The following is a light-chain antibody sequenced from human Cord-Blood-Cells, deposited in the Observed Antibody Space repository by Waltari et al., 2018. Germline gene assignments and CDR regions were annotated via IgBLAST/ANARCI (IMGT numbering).Light chain of an antibody. Sequence: DIQMTQSPSTLSASVGDRVTITCRASQSISSWLAWYQQKPGKAPKLLIYDASSLESGVPSRFSGSGSGTEFTLTSSSPQPDEFATDYCQQYNSYSWTFGQGTKVESK. CDR3: QQYNSYSWT. J-gene: IGKJ1*01. CDR2: DAS. V-gene: IGKV1-5*01. CDR1: QSISSW.